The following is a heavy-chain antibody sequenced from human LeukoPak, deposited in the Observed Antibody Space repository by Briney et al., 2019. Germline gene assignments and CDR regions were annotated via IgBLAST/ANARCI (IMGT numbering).Heavy chain of an antibody. Sequence: PGGSLRLSCAASGFTFSSYGMHWVRQAPGKGLEWVAVISYDGSNKYYADSVKGRFTISRDNSKNTLYLQMNSLRAEDTAVYYCAKGDTTHAFDIWGQGTMVTVSS. J-gene: IGHJ3*02. CDR1: GFTFSSYG. V-gene: IGHV3-30*18. CDR3: AKGDTTHAFDI. CDR2: ISYDGSNK. D-gene: IGHD2/OR15-2a*01.